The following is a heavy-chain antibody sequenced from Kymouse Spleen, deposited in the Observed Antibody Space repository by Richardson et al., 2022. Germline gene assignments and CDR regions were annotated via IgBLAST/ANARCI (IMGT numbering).Heavy chain of an antibody. J-gene: IGHJ4*02. D-gene: IGHD3-10*01. CDR2: IWYDGSNK. Sequence: QVQLVESGGGVVQPGRSLRLSCAASGFTFSSYGMHWVRQAPGKGLEWVAVIWYDGSNKYYADSVKGRFTISRDNSKNTLYLQMNSLRAEDTAVYYCARDPTYYYGSGSSYYFDYWGQGTLVTVSS. V-gene: IGHV3-33*01. CDR3: ARDPTYYYGSGSSYYFDY. CDR1: GFTFSSYG.